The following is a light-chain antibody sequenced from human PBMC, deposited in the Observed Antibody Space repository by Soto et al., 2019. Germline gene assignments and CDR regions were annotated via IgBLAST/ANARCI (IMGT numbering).Light chain of an antibody. CDR3: QQYYNTPLT. CDR2: WAS. V-gene: IGKV4-1*01. J-gene: IGKJ4*01. CDR1: QSVLYRSNNKNY. Sequence: DIVMTQSPDSLAVSLGERATINCKSSQSVLYRSNNKNYLAWYQQKAGHPPKLLIYWASTRESGVPDRFSGSGSGTDFTLTISSLQAEDVAVYYCQQYYNTPLTFGGGTKVDIK.